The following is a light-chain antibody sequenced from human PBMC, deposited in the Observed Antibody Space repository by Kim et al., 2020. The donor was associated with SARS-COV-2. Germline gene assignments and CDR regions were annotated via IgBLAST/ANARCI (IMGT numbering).Light chain of an antibody. Sequence: EIVLTQSPGTLSLSPGERATLSCRASQTVTSNFLAWYQQKPGQAPRLLIYGASSRATGIPDRFSGSGSGTDFILTISRLEPEDFAVYYGQQYGAWYSFGQGTKLEI. V-gene: IGKV3-20*01. J-gene: IGKJ2*03. CDR3: QQYGAWYS. CDR1: QTVTSNF. CDR2: GAS.